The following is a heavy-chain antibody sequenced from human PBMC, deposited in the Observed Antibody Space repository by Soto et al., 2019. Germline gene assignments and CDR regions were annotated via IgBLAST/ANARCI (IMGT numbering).Heavy chain of an antibody. V-gene: IGHV3-7*05. CDR2: IKQDGSEK. Sequence: EVQLVESGGGLVQPGGSLRLSCAASGFTFSSYWMSWVRQAPGKGLEWVANIKQDGSEKYYVDSVKGRFTISRDNAKNALYLQLNRLRDEDTAVYYGARDPQGERYYFVSSGYSDRRDAFQIWGQGRMVTASS. D-gene: IGHD3-22*01. CDR3: ARDPQGERYYFVSSGYSDRRDAFQI. CDR1: GFTFSSYW. J-gene: IGHJ3*02.